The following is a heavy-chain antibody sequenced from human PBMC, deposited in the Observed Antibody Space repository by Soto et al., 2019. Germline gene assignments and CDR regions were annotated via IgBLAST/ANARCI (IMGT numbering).Heavy chain of an antibody. D-gene: IGHD2-8*01. Sequence: SGPTLVNPTQTLTLTCTFSGFSLSTSGVGVGWIRQPPGKALEWLALIYWNDDKRYSPSLKSRLTITKDTSKNQVVLTMTNMDPVDTATYYCAHRPLPPDCTNGVCQFLGTTNPWFDPWGQGTLVTVSS. J-gene: IGHJ5*02. V-gene: IGHV2-5*01. CDR1: GFSLSTSGVG. CDR2: IYWNDDK. CDR3: AHRPLPPDCTNGVCQFLGTTNPWFDP.